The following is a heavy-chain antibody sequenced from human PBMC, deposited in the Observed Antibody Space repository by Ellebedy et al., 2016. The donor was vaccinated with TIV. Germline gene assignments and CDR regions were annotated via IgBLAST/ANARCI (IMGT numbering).Heavy chain of an antibody. Sequence: GESLKISCAASGFTFSNYAMSWVRQAPGKGLEWVSAISGSGVSTYYADSVKGRFTISRDNSKNTLYLQMKSLRAEDTAVYYCAREFGYSYVGAFDYWGQGTLVTVSS. CDR1: GFTFSNYA. V-gene: IGHV3-23*01. CDR3: AREFGYSYVGAFDY. J-gene: IGHJ4*02. D-gene: IGHD5-18*01. CDR2: ISGSGVST.